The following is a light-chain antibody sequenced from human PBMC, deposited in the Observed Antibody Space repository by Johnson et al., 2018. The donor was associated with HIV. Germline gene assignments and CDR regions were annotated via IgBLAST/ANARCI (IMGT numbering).Light chain of an antibody. Sequence: QSVLTQPPSVSGTHGQRVTISCSGSNSNIGSNTVNWYQQLPGTAPKLLIYEKNKRPSGIPDRFSASKSGTSATLGITGLQTGDEADYYCGTGDSSLRKVFGTGTKVTVL. CDR3: GTGDSSLRKV. CDR2: EKN. V-gene: IGLV1-51*02. J-gene: IGLJ1*01. CDR1: NSNIGSNT.